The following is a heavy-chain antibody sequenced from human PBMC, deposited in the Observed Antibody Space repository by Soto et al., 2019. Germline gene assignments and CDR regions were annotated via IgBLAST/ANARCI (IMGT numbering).Heavy chain of an antibody. V-gene: IGHV1-2*02. CDR2: IKSFNGDT. CDR3: ARVVSPYYDVFTCNWFDP. Sequence: QVQLVQSGAEVKEPGASVKVSCKASGYTFTGYYMHWARQAPGQGLEWMGWIKSFNGDTNYAQKFHGRVTLTRDTSISTAYTELSSLKSDDKAVYYCARVVSPYYDVFTCNWFDPWGQGTLVTVSS. J-gene: IGHJ5*02. D-gene: IGHD3-9*01. CDR1: GYTFTGYY.